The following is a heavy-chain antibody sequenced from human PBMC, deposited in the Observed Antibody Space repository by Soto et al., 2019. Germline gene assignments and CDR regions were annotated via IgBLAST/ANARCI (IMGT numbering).Heavy chain of an antibody. D-gene: IGHD2-2*01. CDR3: ARKVRAVVVPAAIGWFDP. J-gene: IGHJ5*02. CDR2: IYHSGST. V-gene: IGHV4-38-2*01. Sequence: SETLSLTCVVSGYSISSGYYWGWIRQPPGKGLEWIGSIYHSGSTYYNPSLKSRVTISVDTSKNQFSLKLSSVTAADTAVYYCARKVRAVVVPAAIGWFDPWGQGTLVTVSS. CDR1: GYSISSGYY.